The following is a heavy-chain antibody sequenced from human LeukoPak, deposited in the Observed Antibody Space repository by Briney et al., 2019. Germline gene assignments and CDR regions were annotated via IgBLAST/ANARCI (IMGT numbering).Heavy chain of an antibody. V-gene: IGHV4-4*07. Sequence: SETLSLTCTVSGVSISSYYWSWIRQPAGKGLEWIGRIYTSGSTNYNPSLKSRVTMSVDTSKNQFSLKLSSVTAADTAVYYCARDKGSCSSTSCSPNYYMDVWGKGTTVTVSS. J-gene: IGHJ6*03. CDR2: IYTSGST. D-gene: IGHD2-2*01. CDR1: GVSISSYY. CDR3: ARDKGSCSSTSCSPNYYMDV.